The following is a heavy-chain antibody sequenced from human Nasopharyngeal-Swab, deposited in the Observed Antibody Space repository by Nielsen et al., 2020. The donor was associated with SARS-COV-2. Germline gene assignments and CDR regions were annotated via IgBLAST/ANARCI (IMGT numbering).Heavy chain of an antibody. CDR1: GFTFSDYC. V-gene: IGHV3-11*04. CDR3: ASGGYDFWSGYPSDY. D-gene: IGHD3-3*01. CDR2: ISTTGSSK. J-gene: IGHJ4*02. Sequence: GGSLRLSCAASGFTFSDYCMSWIRQPPGKGLEWVSHISTTGSSKYYADSLKGRFTISRDNDKNSLYLQMNSLRADDTAVYYCASGGYDFWSGYPSDYWGLGTLVTVSS.